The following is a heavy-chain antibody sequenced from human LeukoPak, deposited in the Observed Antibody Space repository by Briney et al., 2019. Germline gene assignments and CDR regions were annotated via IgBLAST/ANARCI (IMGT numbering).Heavy chain of an antibody. CDR2: IYHSGST. J-gene: IGHJ4*02. CDR1: GGSISSGGYS. Sequence: SQTLSLTCAVSGGSISSGGYSWSWIRQPPGKGLEWIGYIYHSGSTYYNPSLKSRVTISVDRSKNQFSLKLSSVTDADTAVYYCARRSVAAAGTRGGAFDYWGQGTLVTVSS. CDR3: ARRSVAAAGTRGGAFDY. D-gene: IGHD6-13*01. V-gene: IGHV4-30-2*01.